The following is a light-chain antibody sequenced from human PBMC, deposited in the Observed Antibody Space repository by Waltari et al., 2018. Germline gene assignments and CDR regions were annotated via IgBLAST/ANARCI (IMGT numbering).Light chain of an antibody. CDR3: ASWDDSLNGHWV. V-gene: IGLV1-44*01. CDR2: RSD. CDR1: ASTIGGNL. Sequence: QPVLTQPPSLSGPPGQRVTISCSGRASTIGGNLVNWYQQLPGKAPKLPIYRSDRRPAGVPDRFSAAKSGTSASLAISGLQSEDEADYICASWDDSLNGHWVFGGGTKVTVL. J-gene: IGLJ3*02.